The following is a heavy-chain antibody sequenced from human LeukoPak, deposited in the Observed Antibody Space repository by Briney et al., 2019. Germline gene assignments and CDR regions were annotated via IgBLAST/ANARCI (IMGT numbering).Heavy chain of an antibody. CDR2: INHSGST. V-gene: IGHV4-39*07. J-gene: IGHJ5*02. Sequence: PSETLSLTCTVSGGSISSGGYYWSWIRQPPGKGLEWIGEINHSGSTNYNPSLKSRVTISVDTSKNQFSLKLSSVTAADTAVYYCARGGAGPAAICWFDPWGQGTLVTVSS. D-gene: IGHD2-2*01. CDR3: ARGGAGPAAICWFDP. CDR1: GGSISSGGYY.